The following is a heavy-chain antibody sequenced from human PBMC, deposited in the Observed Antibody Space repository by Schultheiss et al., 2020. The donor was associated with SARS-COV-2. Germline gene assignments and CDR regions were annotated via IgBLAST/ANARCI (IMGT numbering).Heavy chain of an antibody. Sequence: ASVKVSCKASGGTFSSYAISWVRQAPGQGLEWMGWINPNSGGTNYAQKFQGWVTMTRDTSISTAYMELSRLRSDDTAVYYCARDPTYYYDSSGDNWFDPWGQGTLVTVSS. CDR2: INPNSGGT. V-gene: IGHV1-2*04. CDR1: GGTFSSYA. J-gene: IGHJ5*02. D-gene: IGHD3-22*01. CDR3: ARDPTYYYDSSGDNWFDP.